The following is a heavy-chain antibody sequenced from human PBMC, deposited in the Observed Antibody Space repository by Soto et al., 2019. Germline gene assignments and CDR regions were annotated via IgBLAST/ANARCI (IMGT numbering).Heavy chain of an antibody. CDR3: ARGAMFDFWSGYLDY. V-gene: IGHV4-59*01. CDR2: IYYSGST. CDR1: GGSISSYY. D-gene: IGHD3-3*01. Sequence: SETLSLTCTVSGGSISSYYWSWIRQPPGKGLEWIGYIYYSGSTNYNPSLKSRVTISVDTSKNQFSLKLSSVTAADTAVYYCARGAMFDFWSGYLDYWGQGTLVTVSS. J-gene: IGHJ4*02.